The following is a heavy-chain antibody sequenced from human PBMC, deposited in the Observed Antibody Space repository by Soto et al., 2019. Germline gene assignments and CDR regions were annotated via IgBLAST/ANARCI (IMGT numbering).Heavy chain of an antibody. J-gene: IGHJ4*02. D-gene: IGHD1-26*01. Sequence: PGGSLRLSCATSGFTFSYFAMHWVRQAPGKGLEWVAIIWSDGTKKYYVDSVKGRFIISRDSSKNTVYLQMNSLRAEDTAVYYCSREGGASGGSLDYWGQGTLVTVSS. CDR3: SREGGASGGSLDY. CDR1: GFTFSYFA. V-gene: IGHV3-33*01. CDR2: IWSDGTKK.